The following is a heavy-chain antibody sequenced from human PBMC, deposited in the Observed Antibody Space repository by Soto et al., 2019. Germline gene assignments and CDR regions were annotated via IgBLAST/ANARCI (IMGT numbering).Heavy chain of an antibody. J-gene: IGHJ6*02. CDR2: IIPIFGTA. Sequence: QVQLVQSGAEVKKPGSSVKVSCKASGGTFSSYAISWVRQAPGQGLEWMGGIIPIFGTANYAQKFQGRVTITADESTSTAYMELDSLRSEDTAVYYCARRNYGSEAYYYYYGMDVWGQGTTVTVSS. CDR1: GGTFSSYA. CDR3: ARRNYGSEAYYYYYGMDV. V-gene: IGHV1-69*01. D-gene: IGHD3-10*01.